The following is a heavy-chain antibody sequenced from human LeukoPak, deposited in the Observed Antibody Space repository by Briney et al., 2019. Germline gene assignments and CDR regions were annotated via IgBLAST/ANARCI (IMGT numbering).Heavy chain of an antibody. V-gene: IGHV3-21*01. CDR2: ISGSSSYI. CDR3: ARDSCSGDSCYDY. CDR1: VFTFSSYS. D-gene: IGHD2-15*01. Sequence: GGSLRLSCAASVFTFSSYSMNWVRQAPGKGLEWVSSISGSSSYIYYADSVKGRFTISRDNAKNSLYLQMNSLRAEDTAVYYCARDSCSGDSCYDYWGQGTLVTVSS. J-gene: IGHJ4*02.